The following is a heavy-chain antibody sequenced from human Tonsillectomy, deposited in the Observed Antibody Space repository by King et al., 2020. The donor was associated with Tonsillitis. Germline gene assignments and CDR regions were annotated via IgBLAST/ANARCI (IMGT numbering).Heavy chain of an antibody. CDR2: ISSSSSHI. V-gene: IGHV3-21*01. J-gene: IGHJ4*02. CDR3: ARGYLDYFDY. D-gene: IGHD5-18*01. Sequence: VQLVESGGGLVKPGGSLRLSCAASGFTFSSYAMNWVRQAPGKGLEWVSSISSSSSHIYYADSVKGRFTISRDNAKNSLYLQMNSLRAEDTAVYYCARGYLDYFDYWGQGTLVTVSS. CDR1: GFTFSSYA.